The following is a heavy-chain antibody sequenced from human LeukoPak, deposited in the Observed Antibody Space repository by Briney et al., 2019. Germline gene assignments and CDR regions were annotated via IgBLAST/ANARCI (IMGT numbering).Heavy chain of an antibody. J-gene: IGHJ4*02. D-gene: IGHD3-16*01. CDR1: GFTVSSNY. CDR3: ARLTQGIYDYVWGSKGSYYFDY. Sequence: GGSLRLSCAASGFTVSSNYMSWVRQAPGKGLEWVSVIYSGGSTYYADSVKGRFTISRDNSKDTLYLQMNSLRAEDTAVYYCARLTQGIYDYVWGSKGSYYFDYWGQGTLVTVSS. CDR2: IYSGGST. V-gene: IGHV3-66*01.